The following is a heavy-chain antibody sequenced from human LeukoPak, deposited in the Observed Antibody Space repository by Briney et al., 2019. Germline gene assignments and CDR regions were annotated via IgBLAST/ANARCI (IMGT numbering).Heavy chain of an antibody. CDR2: MYYSGST. V-gene: IGHV4-39*07. D-gene: IGHD6-6*01. Sequence: PSETLSLTCTVSGGSISSISYYWGWIRQPPGKGLEWIVSMYYSGSTYNNPSLKSRVTISVDTSKNQFSLKLSSVTAADTAVYYCARATRAARHFDYWGQGTLVTVSS. CDR1: GGSISSISYY. CDR3: ARATRAARHFDY. J-gene: IGHJ4*02.